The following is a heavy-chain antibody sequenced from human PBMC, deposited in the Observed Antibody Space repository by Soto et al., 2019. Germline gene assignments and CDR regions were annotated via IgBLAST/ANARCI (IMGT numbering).Heavy chain of an antibody. D-gene: IGHD4-4*01. J-gene: IGHJ6*03. Sequence: GGSLRLSCAASGFTFSNAWMSWVRQAPGKGLEWVGRIKSKTDGGTTDYAAPVKGRFTISRDDSKNTLYLQMNSLKTQDTAVYYCTTARLQYPPVYYYYYMDVWGKGTTVTVSS. CDR1: GFTFSNAW. V-gene: IGHV3-15*01. CDR2: IKSKTDGGTT. CDR3: TTARLQYPPVYYYYYMDV.